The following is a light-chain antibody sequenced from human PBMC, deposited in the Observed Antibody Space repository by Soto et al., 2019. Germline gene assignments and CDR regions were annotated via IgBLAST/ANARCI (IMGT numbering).Light chain of an antibody. CDR1: SSNIGAGFD. CDR3: QSYDSSLGGSV. Sequence: QSVLTQPPSVSGAPGQRVTISCTGSSSNIGAGFDVHWYQQLPGTAPKLLTYGNNSRPSGVPDRFSVSKSGASASLAITGLQAEDEADYYCQSYDSSLGGSVFGTGTKLTVL. J-gene: IGLJ1*01. V-gene: IGLV1-40*01. CDR2: GNN.